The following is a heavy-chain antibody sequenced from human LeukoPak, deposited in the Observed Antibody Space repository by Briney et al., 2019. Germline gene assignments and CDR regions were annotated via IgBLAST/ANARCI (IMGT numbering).Heavy chain of an antibody. CDR1: GYSISSGYF. CDR3: ARHWGRALRGSYPVSSAFDI. Sequence: SETLSLTCTVSGYSISSGYFWGWIRQPPGKGLEWIGSFYHSGITYYNPSLKSRVTISVDTSKNQFSLKLSSVTAADTAVYYCARHWGRALRGSYPVSSAFDIWGQGTMVTVSS. J-gene: IGHJ3*02. CDR2: FYHSGIT. V-gene: IGHV4-38-2*02. D-gene: IGHD1-26*01.